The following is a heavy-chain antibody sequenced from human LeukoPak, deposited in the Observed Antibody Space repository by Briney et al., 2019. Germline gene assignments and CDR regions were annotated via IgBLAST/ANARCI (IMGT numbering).Heavy chain of an antibody. Sequence: SETLSLTCAVYGGSFSGYYWSWIRQPPGKGLEWIGEINHSGSTNYNPSLKSRVTISVDKSKNQFSLKLSSVTAADTAVYYCARLAVAGTGFDYWGQGTLVTVSS. V-gene: IGHV4-34*01. CDR2: INHSGST. CDR3: ARLAVAGTGFDY. CDR1: GGSFSGYY. D-gene: IGHD6-19*01. J-gene: IGHJ4*02.